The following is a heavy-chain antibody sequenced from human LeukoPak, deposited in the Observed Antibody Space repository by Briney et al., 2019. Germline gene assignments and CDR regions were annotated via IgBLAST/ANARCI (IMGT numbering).Heavy chain of an antibody. V-gene: IGHV3-11*04. J-gene: IGHJ3*02. CDR2: ISSSGSTI. CDR1: GFTFGDYY. D-gene: IGHD3-16*02. CDR3: ARVGDDYVWGSYRYISAFDI. Sequence: PGGSLRLSCAASGFTFGDYYMSWIRQAPGKGLEWVSYISSSGSTIYYADSVKGRFTISRDNAKNSLYLQMNSLRAEDTAVYYCARVGDDYVWGSYRYISAFDIWGQGTMVTVSS.